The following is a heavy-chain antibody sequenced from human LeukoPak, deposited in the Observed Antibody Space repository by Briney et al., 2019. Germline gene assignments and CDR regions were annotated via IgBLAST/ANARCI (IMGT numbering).Heavy chain of an antibody. CDR3: AREVYSSTWFDL. V-gene: IGHV3-66*01. CDR2: IYAGGNT. J-gene: IGHJ4*02. Sequence: GESLRLSCAASGFTLNTNYMTWVRQVPGKGLEWVSVIYAGGNTYYADSVKERFTISRDNSRNTLYLQMNSLRGDDTAVYYCAREVYSSTWFDLWGQGTLVTVSS. CDR1: GFTLNTNY. D-gene: IGHD6-13*01.